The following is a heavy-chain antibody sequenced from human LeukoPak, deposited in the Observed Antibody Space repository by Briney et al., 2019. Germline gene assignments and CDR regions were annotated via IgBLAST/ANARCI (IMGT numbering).Heavy chain of an antibody. CDR2: IYYSGST. J-gene: IGHJ6*02. CDR3: ARGGGATHYYYYGMDV. D-gene: IGHD1-26*01. Sequence: SETLSLTCTVSGGSISSGGYYWSWIRQHPGKGLEWIGYIYYSGSTYYNPSLKSRVTISVDTSKNQFSLKLSSVTAADTAVYYCARGGGATHYYYYGMDVWGHGTTVTVSS. V-gene: IGHV4-31*03. CDR1: GGSISSGGYY.